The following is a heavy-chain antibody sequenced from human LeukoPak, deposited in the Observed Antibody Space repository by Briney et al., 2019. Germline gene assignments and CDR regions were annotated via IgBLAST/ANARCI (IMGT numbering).Heavy chain of an antibody. D-gene: IGHD5-18*01. V-gene: IGHV4-39*01. CDR1: GGSISPSSYY. Sequence: PSETLSLTCAVSGGSISPSSYYWGWIRQPPGKGLEWIGSIYYSGSTYNNMSLKSRVTISVDTSKNQFSLKLSSVTAADTAVYYCARHGPSFTAPNYWGQGTLVTVSS. CDR3: ARHGPSFTAPNY. CDR2: IYYSGST. J-gene: IGHJ4*02.